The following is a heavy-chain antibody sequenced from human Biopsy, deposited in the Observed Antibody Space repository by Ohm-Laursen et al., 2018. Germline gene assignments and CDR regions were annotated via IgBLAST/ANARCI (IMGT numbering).Heavy chain of an antibody. V-gene: IGHV1-69*01. J-gene: IGHJ5*02. D-gene: IGHD1/OR15-1a*01. CDR3: AGSGGYNWNSGWFDP. CDR1: GGTFSSSA. CDR2: IIGIFRTA. Sequence: SVKVSCTPSGGTFSSSAITWVRQAPGQGLEWMGGIIGIFRTAHYAQKFQGRVTITADEFMSTAYMELSSLRSEDKAVYYWAGSGGYNWNSGWFDPWGQGTLVTVSS.